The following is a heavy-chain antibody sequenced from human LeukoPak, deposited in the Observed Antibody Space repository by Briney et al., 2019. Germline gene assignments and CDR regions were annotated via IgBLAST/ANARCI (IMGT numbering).Heavy chain of an antibody. CDR1: GYTFTSYG. CDR3: ARETIVDTLLDY. J-gene: IGHJ4*02. Sequence: ASVKVSCKASGYTFTSYGISWVRQAPGQGLEWMGWISAYNGNTNYAQKLQGRVTMTTDTSTSTAYMELRSLRSGDTAVYYCARETIVDTLLDYWGQGTLVTVSS. V-gene: IGHV1-18*01. CDR2: ISAYNGNT. D-gene: IGHD3-3*01.